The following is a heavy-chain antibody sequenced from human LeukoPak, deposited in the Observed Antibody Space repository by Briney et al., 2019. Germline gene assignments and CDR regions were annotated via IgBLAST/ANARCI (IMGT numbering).Heavy chain of an antibody. Sequence: ASVKVSCRASGYTFTGYYMRWVRQAPGQGLEWVGWINPYSGGTKYAQKFQGRVTMTRDTSINTAYMELRRLKSDDTAVYYCARPYCSGGSCHDYFDYWGQGTLVTVSS. J-gene: IGHJ4*02. CDR3: ARPYCSGGSCHDYFDY. CDR2: INPYSGGT. D-gene: IGHD2-15*01. CDR1: GYTFTGYY. V-gene: IGHV1-2*02.